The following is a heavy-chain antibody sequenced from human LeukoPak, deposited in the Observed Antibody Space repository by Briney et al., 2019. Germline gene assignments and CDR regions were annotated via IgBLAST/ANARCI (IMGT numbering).Heavy chain of an antibody. D-gene: IGHD4-17*01. V-gene: IGHV4-59*01. CDR1: GGSISSYY. CDR3: ARGVYGDYVGY. J-gene: IGHJ4*02. Sequence: SETLSLTCTVSGGSISSYYWSWIRQPPGKGLEWIGYIYYSGSTNYNPSLKSRVTISVDTSKNQFSLKLSSVTAADTAVYYCARGVYGDYVGYWGQGTLVTVSS. CDR2: IYYSGST.